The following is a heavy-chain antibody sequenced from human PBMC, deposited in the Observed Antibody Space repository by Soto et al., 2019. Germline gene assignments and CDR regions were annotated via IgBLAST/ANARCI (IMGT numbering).Heavy chain of an antibody. CDR2: IDPNGQST. CDR1: GFTFNKYA. V-gene: IGHV3-23*01. D-gene: IGHD2-21*01. CDR3: VSRNPPVVFGPVDY. Sequence: DVQLLESGGGLVQPGGSLRLSCAASGFTFNKYAMSWVRQAPGKGLEWVSTIDPNGQSTYYADSVKGRFTISRDNSKDTLYLQMNSLRAEDTAVYYCVSRNPPVVFGPVDYWGHGTLLTVS. J-gene: IGHJ4*01.